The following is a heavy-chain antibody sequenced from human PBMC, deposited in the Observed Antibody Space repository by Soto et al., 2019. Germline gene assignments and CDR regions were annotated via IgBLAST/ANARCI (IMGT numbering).Heavy chain of an antibody. Sequence: SETLSLTCAVSGGSISSGGYSWSWIRHPPGKGLEWIGYIYHSGSTYYNPSLKSRVTISVDRSKNQFSLKLSSVTAADTAVYYCARVPDVWGQGTTVTVSS. V-gene: IGHV4-30-2*01. J-gene: IGHJ6*02. CDR1: GGSISSGGYS. CDR3: ARVPDV. CDR2: IYHSGST.